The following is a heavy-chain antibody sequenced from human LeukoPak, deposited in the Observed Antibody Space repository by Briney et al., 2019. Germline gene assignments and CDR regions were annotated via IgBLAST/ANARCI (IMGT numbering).Heavy chain of an antibody. V-gene: IGHV1-8*01. CDR1: GYTFTIYD. D-gene: IGHD3-22*01. Sequence: ASVTVSFTASGYTFTIYDINWVRQAPGQGLEWMGWMNPNSGNTGYAQKFQGRVTMTRNTSISTAYMELSSLRSEDTAVYYCARGGYDSSALGYWGQGTLVTVSS. CDR3: ARGGYDSSALGY. CDR2: MNPNSGNT. J-gene: IGHJ4*02.